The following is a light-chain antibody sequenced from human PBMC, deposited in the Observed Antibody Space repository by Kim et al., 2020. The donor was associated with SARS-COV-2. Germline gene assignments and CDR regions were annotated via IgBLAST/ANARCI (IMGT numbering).Light chain of an antibody. CDR3: QQYGSSPQCT. V-gene: IGKV3-20*01. CDR2: GAS. Sequence: SPGERPTLTCRASQSVSSAYLAWYQQKPGQAPRILIFGASTRATGVPDRFSGSGSGTDLTLSISRLEPEDFAVYYCQQYGSSPQCTFGQGTKLEI. J-gene: IGKJ2*02. CDR1: QSVSSAY.